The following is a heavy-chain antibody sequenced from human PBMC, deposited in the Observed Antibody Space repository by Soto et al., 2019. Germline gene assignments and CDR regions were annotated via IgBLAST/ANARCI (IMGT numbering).Heavy chain of an antibody. Sequence: GESLKISCKGSGYNSSSHWIAWVRQKPGKGLEWMGIAYPGDSETRYSPSFQGQVTMSADKSIDTAYLQWGSLKASDTAMYYCAKSEALEIWGQGTMVTVSS. CDR3: AKSEALEI. CDR1: GYNSSSHW. CDR2: AYPGDSET. V-gene: IGHV5-51*01. J-gene: IGHJ3*02.